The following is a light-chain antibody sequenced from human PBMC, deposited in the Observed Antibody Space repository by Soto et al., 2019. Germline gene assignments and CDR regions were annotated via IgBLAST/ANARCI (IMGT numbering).Light chain of an antibody. CDR1: QSLVNSDGNTY. CDR3: MQVTQHPYT. V-gene: IGKV2-24*01. J-gene: IGKJ2*01. Sequence: DIVLTQTPLSSPVTLGQPASISCRSGQSLVNSDGNTYLSWLQQRPGQPPRLLIYKISNRFSGVTDRFSGSGAGTDFTLRISSVEAEDFWGYYFMQVTQHPYTFVQGTKLEIK. CDR2: KIS.